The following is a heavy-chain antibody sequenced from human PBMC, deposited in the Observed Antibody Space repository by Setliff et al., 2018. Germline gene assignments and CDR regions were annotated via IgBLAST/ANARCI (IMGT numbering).Heavy chain of an antibody. D-gene: IGHD6-19*01. J-gene: IGHJ4*02. CDR2: INHDGIEK. Sequence: PGGSLRLSCAASGFSFRDSWMSWVRQAPGKGLEWVANINHDGIEKYYVDSVKGRFTISRDNAKNSLYLQMNSLRAEDTAVYYCAKDSLSGWSAVDCWGQGTLVTVSS. V-gene: IGHV3-7*03. CDR3: AKDSLSGWSAVDC. CDR1: GFSFRDSW.